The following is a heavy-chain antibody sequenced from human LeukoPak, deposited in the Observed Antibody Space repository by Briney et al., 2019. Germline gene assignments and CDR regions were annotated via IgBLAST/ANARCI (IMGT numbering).Heavy chain of an antibody. V-gene: IGHV4-34*01. CDR2: ISHFGST. D-gene: IGHD2-21*02. J-gene: IGHJ6*03. CDR1: GGSISGYS. Sequence: PSETLSLTCTVSGGSISGYSWTWIRQPPGKGLEWIGEISHFGSTKYIPSLESRVSLSLDTSKNQFSLELSSVTAADTAIYYCARRKGDRDRFPYYYYMDVWGKGTTVTISS. CDR3: ARRKGDRDRFPYYYYMDV.